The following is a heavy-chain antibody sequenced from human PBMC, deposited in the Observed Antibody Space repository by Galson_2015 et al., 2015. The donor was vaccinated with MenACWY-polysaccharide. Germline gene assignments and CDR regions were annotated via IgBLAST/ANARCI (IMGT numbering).Heavy chain of an antibody. CDR1: GFIFSSHS. Sequence: SLRLSCAASGFIFSSHSMNWVRQAPGRGLEWISYISSSSTSINYADSVKGRFTISRDNAKNSLYLQMNSLRDEDTAVYYCARRPDCSGDICYGMDVWGQGTTVTVSS. J-gene: IGHJ6*02. CDR2: ISSSSTSI. CDR3: ARRPDCSGDICYGMDV. D-gene: IGHD2-15*01. V-gene: IGHV3-48*02.